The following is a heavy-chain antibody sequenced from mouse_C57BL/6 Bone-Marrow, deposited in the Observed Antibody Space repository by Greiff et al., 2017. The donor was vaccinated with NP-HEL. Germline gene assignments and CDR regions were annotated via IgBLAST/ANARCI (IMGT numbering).Heavy chain of an antibody. J-gene: IGHJ2*01. D-gene: IGHD1-1*01. Sequence: VQLQQPGAELVKPGASVKLSCKASGYTFTSYWMHWVKQRPGRGLEWIGRIDPNRGGTKYNEKFKSKATLTADKSSSTAYMELRSLTSEDSAVYFCARLIYYYGSSYEYFDYWGQGTTLTVSS. V-gene: IGHV1-62-3*01. CDR2: IDPNRGGT. CDR3: ARLIYYYGSSYEYFDY. CDR1: GYTFTSYW.